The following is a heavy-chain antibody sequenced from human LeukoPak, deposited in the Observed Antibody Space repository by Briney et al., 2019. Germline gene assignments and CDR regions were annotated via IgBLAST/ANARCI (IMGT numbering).Heavy chain of an antibody. CDR2: IIPIFGTA. Sequence: SVKVSCKASRGTFSSYAISWVRQAPGEGLEWMGEIIPIFGTAHYAQKFQGRVTITTSESTSTAYMELSSLRSEDTAVYYCAREVGDSSGYYYHYFDYWGQGTLVTVSS. V-gene: IGHV1-69*05. CDR3: AREVGDSSGYYYHYFDY. J-gene: IGHJ4*02. D-gene: IGHD3-22*01. CDR1: RGTFSSYA.